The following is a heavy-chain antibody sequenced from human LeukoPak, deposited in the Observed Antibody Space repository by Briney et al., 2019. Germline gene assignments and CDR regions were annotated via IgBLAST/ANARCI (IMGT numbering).Heavy chain of an antibody. CDR1: GGSISSSSYY. CDR3: ARIAAKTVDY. D-gene: IGHD2-15*01. V-gene: IGHV4-39*07. CDR2: IYYSGST. J-gene: IGHJ4*02. Sequence: SETLSLTCTVSGGSISSSSYYWGWIRQPPGKGLEWIGSIYYSGSTYYNPSLKSRVTISVDTSKDQFSLKVNSVTAADTAVYYCARIAAKTVDYWGQGTLVTVSS.